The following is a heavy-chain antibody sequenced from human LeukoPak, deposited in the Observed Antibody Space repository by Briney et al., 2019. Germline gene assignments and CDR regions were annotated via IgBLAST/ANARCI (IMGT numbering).Heavy chain of an antibody. Sequence: SSVHVSCQACRYTLTQYGLSWVRQAAGRGGEWMGWISPYNGNTKYAQKLQGRVTMTTDTSTSTAYMELRSLRSDDTAVYYCTRDPRDYYHSSGPFFDYWGQGTLVTVSS. CDR2: ISPYNGNT. V-gene: IGHV1-18*01. CDR3: TRDPRDYYHSSGPFFDY. J-gene: IGHJ4*02. CDR1: RYTLTQYG. D-gene: IGHD3-22*01.